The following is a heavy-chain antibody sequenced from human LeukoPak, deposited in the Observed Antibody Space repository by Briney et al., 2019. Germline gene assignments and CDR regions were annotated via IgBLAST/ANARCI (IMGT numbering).Heavy chain of an antibody. D-gene: IGHD3-22*01. Sequence: GGSLRLSCAASGFTFSSYWMSWVRQAPGKGLEWVANIKQDGSEKYYVDSVKGRFTISRDNAKNSLYLQMNSLRAEDTAVYYCARGLQALDYYDSSGYRGVAWGQGTLVTVSS. V-gene: IGHV3-7*04. CDR2: IKQDGSEK. CDR3: ARGLQALDYYDSSGYRGVA. J-gene: IGHJ5*02. CDR1: GFTFSSYW.